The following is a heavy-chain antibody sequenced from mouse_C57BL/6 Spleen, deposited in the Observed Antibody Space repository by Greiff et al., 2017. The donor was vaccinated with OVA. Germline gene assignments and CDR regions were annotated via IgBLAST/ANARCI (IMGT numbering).Heavy chain of an antibody. V-gene: IGHV1-75*01. CDR3: ARGGGTPYFDY. Sequence: VQLQQSGPELVKPGASVKISCKASGYTFTDYYINWVKQRPGQGLEWIGWIFPGSGSTYSNEQFKGKATLTAEKSSSTAYLLLSSLTAMDSAVYFCARGGGTPYFDYWGKGTTLTVSA. CDR2: IFPGSGST. J-gene: IGHJ2*01. CDR1: GYTFTDYY.